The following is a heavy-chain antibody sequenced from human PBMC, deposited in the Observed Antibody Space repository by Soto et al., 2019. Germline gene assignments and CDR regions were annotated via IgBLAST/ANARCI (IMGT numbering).Heavy chain of an antibody. CDR3: ARGRKDIVLVPAAMAYYGMDV. D-gene: IGHD2-2*01. CDR1: GYTFTSYD. Sequence: GASVKVSCKASGYTFTSYDINWVRQATGQGLEWMGWMNPNSGNTGYAQKFQGRVTMTRNTSISTAYMELSSLRSEDTAVYYCARGRKDIVLVPAAMAYYGMDVWGQGTTVTVSS. CDR2: MNPNSGNT. J-gene: IGHJ6*02. V-gene: IGHV1-8*01.